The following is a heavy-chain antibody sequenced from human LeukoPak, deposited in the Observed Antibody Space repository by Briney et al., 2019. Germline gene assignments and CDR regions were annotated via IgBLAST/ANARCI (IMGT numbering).Heavy chain of an antibody. J-gene: IGHJ4*02. Sequence: QSGGSLRLSCAASGFTFSSYWMSWVRQAPGKGLEWVANIKQDGSEKYYVDSVKGRFTISRDNAKNSLYLQMNSLRAEDTAVYYCASLRYFDWDHGDYWGQGTLVTVSS. D-gene: IGHD3-9*01. V-gene: IGHV3-7*01. CDR2: IKQDGSEK. CDR3: ASLRYFDWDHGDY. CDR1: GFTFSSYW.